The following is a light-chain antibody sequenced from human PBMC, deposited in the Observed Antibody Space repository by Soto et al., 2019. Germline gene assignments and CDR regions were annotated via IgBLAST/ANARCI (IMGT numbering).Light chain of an antibody. CDR1: QSISSY. V-gene: IGKV1-39*01. Sequence: DIQMTQSPSSLSASVGDRVTITCRASQSISSYLNWYQQKPGKAPKLLIYAASSLQSEVPSRFSSSKSGTDFTLTISSLQPEDFATYYCQQTYSTPCPFCQGTKVDIK. CDR2: AAS. CDR3: QQTYSTPCP. J-gene: IGKJ1*01.